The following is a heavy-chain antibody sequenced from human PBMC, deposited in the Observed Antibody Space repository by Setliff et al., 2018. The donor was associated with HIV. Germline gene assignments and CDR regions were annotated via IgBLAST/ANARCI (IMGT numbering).Heavy chain of an antibody. V-gene: IGHV4-38-2*01. J-gene: IGHJ5*02. D-gene: IGHD2-15*01. Sequence: SETLSLTCAVSGYSISSGFYWSWMRQPPGKGLEWIGSIYQSGNTNYNPSLESRLTISVDTAKNQFSLSLTSVTGADTAVYYCARGGASSKYLDPWGQGTLVTVSS. CDR1: GYSISSGFY. CDR3: ARGGASSKYLDP. CDR2: IYQSGNT.